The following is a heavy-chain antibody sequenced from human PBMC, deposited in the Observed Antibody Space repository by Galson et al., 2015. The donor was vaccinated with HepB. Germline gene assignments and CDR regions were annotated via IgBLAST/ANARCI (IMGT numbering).Heavy chain of an antibody. CDR3: ARDEDYSGLEAFDI. V-gene: IGHV4-31*03. D-gene: IGHD1-1*01. CDR2: ISHTGRT. J-gene: IGHJ3*02. Sequence: TLSLTCTVSGDSITSDGYYWHWIRQHPEQGLEWVGYISHTGRTHYNPSLQSRVTISRDTSSNQFSLHLSSVTAADAALYYCARDEDYSGLEAFDIWGRGTLVAVSS. CDR1: GDSITSDGYY.